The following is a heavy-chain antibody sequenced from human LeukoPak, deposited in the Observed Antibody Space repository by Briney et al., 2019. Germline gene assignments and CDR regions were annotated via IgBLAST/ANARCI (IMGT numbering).Heavy chain of an antibody. CDR2: MNPNSGNT. CDR1: GYTFTSYD. CDR3: ARGGNHYYYYYYMDV. J-gene: IGHJ6*03. V-gene: IGHV1-8*03. D-gene: IGHD2/OR15-2a*01. Sequence: GASVKVSCKASGYTFTSYDINWVRQATGQGLEWMGWMNPNSGNTGYAQKLQGRVTITRNTSISTAYMELSSLRSEDTAVYYCARGGNHYYYYYYMDVWGKGTTVTVSS.